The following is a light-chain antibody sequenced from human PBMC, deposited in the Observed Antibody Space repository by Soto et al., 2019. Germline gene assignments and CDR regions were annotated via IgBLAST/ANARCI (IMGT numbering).Light chain of an antibody. Sequence: QSALTQPASVSGSPGQSITISCTGTSSDVGGYNYVSWYQQHPVKAPKLMIYDVTNRPSGVSDRFSGSKSGNTASLTISGLQAEDEADSYCRSYTSSSTPSVFGTGTKGTVL. CDR1: SSDVGGYNY. V-gene: IGLV2-14*01. CDR3: RSYTSSSTPSV. J-gene: IGLJ1*01. CDR2: DVT.